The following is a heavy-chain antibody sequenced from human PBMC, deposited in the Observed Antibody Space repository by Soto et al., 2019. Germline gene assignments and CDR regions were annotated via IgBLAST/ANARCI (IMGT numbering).Heavy chain of an antibody. J-gene: IGHJ3*02. CDR3: AKYQGHSSSWENDAFDI. Sequence: EVQLLESGGGLVQPGGSLRLSCAASGFTFSSYAMSWVRQAPGKGLEWVSAISGSGGSTYYADSVKGRFTISRDNSKNTLYLQMNSLRAEDTAVYYCAKYQGHSSSWENDAFDIWGQGTMVTVSS. D-gene: IGHD6-13*01. CDR2: ISGSGGST. V-gene: IGHV3-23*01. CDR1: GFTFSSYA.